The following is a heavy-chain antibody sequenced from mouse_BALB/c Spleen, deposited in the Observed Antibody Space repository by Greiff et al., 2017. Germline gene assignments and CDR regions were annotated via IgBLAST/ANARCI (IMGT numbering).Heavy chain of an antibody. Sequence: QVQLQQPGAELVKPGASVKMSCKASGYTFTSYWMHWVKQRPGQGLEWIGTIDPSDSYTSYNQKFKGKATLTVDTSSSTAYMQLSSLTSEDSAVYYCTRPETGTGRYFDYWGQGTTLTVSS. CDR2: IDPSDSYT. CDR3: TRPETGTGRYFDY. CDR1: GYTFTSYW. D-gene: IGHD4-1*01. J-gene: IGHJ2*01. V-gene: IGHV1S127*01.